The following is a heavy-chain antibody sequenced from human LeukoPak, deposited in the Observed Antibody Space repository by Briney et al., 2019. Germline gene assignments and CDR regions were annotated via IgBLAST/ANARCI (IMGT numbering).Heavy chain of an antibody. CDR3: ARDSSPVAGMVRF. CDR1: GYTFTTYG. V-gene: IGHV1-18*01. J-gene: IGHJ4*02. D-gene: IGHD6-19*01. CDR2: IYTYNGNA. Sequence: ASVTVSCTASGYTFTTYGRSWVRQAPGQGLEWMGWIYTYNGNANYAQKFPGRVTLTSDTSTTTAYMELRSLTSEDTAVYYCARDSSPVAGMVRFWGQGTLVTVSS.